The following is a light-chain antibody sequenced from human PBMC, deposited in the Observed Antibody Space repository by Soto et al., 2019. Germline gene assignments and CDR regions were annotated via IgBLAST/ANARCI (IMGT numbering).Light chain of an antibody. CDR3: EAWDDSLNGWV. CDR2: YDD. CDR1: RSNVGDNA. J-gene: IGLJ3*02. Sequence: QSVLTQPPSVSEAPRQRVTISCSGSRSNVGDNAVNWYQQFPGKAPKLLIYYDDLLTSGVSDRFSGSKSGTSASLAISGLQSEDESDYYCEAWDDSLNGWVFGGGTKLTVL. V-gene: IGLV1-36*01.